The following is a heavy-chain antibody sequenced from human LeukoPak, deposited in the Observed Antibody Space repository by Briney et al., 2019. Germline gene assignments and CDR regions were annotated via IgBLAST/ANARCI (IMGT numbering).Heavy chain of an antibody. CDR1: PCADFSPRGV. J-gene: IGHJ4*02. D-gene: IGHD2-15*01. CDR3: ARGRRYSFDC. V-gene: IGHV6-1*01. CDR2: TYYRSKWIY. Sequence: SQTLSLTCAFAPCADFSPRGVFRGIRQSPSRGLEWLGRTYYRSKWIYDYALSVRCRIAINPDTSKNQFSLQLNSVTPEDTAVYFCARGRRYSFDCWGQGTLVIVSS.